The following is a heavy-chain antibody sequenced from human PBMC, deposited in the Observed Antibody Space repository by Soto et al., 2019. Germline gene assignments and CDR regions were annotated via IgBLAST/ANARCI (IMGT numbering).Heavy chain of an antibody. CDR2: IYHYGTT. CDR3: TREGRGGNFFGRCESDY. V-gene: IGHV4-4*02. J-gene: IGHJ4*02. D-gene: IGHD2-21*02. CDR1: GGSISSNNW. Sequence: QVQLQESGPGLVKPSGTLSLTCAVSGGSISSNNWWSWVRQAPGKGLEWIGEIYHYGTTNYNPSLKSRVTISVDKSKSQFSLNLSSVTAADTAVYYCTREGRGGNFFGRCESDYWGQGTLVTVSS.